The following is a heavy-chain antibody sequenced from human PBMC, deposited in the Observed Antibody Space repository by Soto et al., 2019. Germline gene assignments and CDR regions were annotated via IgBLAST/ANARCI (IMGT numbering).Heavy chain of an antibody. CDR3: ARGEIRFWFDP. J-gene: IGHJ5*02. CDR2: IYYSGST. D-gene: IGHD1-26*01. Sequence: LSLTCTVSGGSISSGGYYWSWIRQHPGKGLEWIGYIYYSGSTYYNPSLKSRVTISVDTSKNQFSLKLSSVTAADTAVYYCARGEIRFWFDPWGQGTLVTVSS. V-gene: IGHV4-31*03. CDR1: GGSISSGGYY.